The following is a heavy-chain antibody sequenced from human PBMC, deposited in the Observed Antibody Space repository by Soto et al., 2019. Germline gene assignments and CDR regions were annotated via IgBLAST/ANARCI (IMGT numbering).Heavy chain of an antibody. V-gene: IGHV4-59*08. Sequence: PSETLSLTCTVSGGSIRTYYWSWIRQPPGRGLEWIGYVSYSGDTNYNPSLKSRVTISIDTSKNQFSLRVNSVTAADTALYSCARHGGGYSYGSFDFWSQGTLVTVSS. D-gene: IGHD5-18*01. CDR3: ARHGGGYSYGSFDF. J-gene: IGHJ4*02. CDR1: GGSIRTYY. CDR2: VSYSGDT.